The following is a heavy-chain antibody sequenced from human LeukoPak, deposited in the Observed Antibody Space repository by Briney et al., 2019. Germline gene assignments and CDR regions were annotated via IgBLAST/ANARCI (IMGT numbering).Heavy chain of an antibody. J-gene: IGHJ3*01. CDR1: GFSLSTSGMS. Sequence: SGPTLVNPTQTLTLTCTFSGFSLSTSGMSVSWIRQPPGKAPEWLALIDWDDNKYYSTSLKTRLTISKDTSKNQVVLTMTNMDPVDTATYYCARSTTTGAGAFDFWGQGTMVTVSS. CDR3: ARSTTTGAGAFDF. D-gene: IGHD6-19*01. V-gene: IGHV2-70*01. CDR2: IDWDDNK.